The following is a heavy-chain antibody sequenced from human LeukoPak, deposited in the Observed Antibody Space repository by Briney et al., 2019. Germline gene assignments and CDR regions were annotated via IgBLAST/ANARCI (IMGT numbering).Heavy chain of an antibody. CDR3: ARESERITMPQYYFDY. CDR2: IIPIFGIA. CDR1: GGTFSSYA. V-gene: IGHV1-69*04. D-gene: IGHD3-10*01. J-gene: IGHJ4*02. Sequence: EASVKVSCKASGGTFSSYAISWVRQAPGQGLEWMGRIIPIFGIANYAQEFQGRVTITADKSTSTAYMELSSLRSEDTAVYYCARESERITMPQYYFDYWGQGTLVTVSS.